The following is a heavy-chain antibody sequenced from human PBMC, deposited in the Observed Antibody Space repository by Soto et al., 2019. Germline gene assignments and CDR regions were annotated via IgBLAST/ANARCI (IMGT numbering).Heavy chain of an antibody. CDR3: AHLVVAGLTYYFDY. V-gene: IGHV2-5*02. CDR2: IYWDDDK. J-gene: IGHJ4*02. Sequence: QITLKESGPTLVKPTQTLTLTCTFSGFSLSTSAVGVGWIRQPPGKALEWLAFIYWDDDKRYSPSLKSSLTTTNDTSKNQVGLAMANMDPVDTATYYCAHLVVAGLTYYFDYWGQGTLVTVSS. D-gene: IGHD2-15*01. CDR1: GFSLSTSAVG.